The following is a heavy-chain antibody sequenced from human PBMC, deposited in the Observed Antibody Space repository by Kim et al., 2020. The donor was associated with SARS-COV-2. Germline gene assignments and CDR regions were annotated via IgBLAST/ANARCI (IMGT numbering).Heavy chain of an antibody. CDR2: IIPSGGST. Sequence: ASVKVSCKASGDTFSSSYVHWVRQAPGQGLEWMGLIIPSGGSTNYAQKFLGRVKMTSDTSTNTVYMELTSLRSDDTAIYYCARLGYCSTSSCPWGQGTPVTVAS. D-gene: IGHD2-2*01. V-gene: IGHV1-46*01. CDR1: GDTFSSSY. CDR3: ARLGYCSTSSCP. J-gene: IGHJ5*02.